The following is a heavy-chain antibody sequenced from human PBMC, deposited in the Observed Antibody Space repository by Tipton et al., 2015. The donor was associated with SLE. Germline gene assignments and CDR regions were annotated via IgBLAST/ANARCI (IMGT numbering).Heavy chain of an antibody. CDR3: ARGEAFSEYYFDY. J-gene: IGHJ4*02. D-gene: IGHD3-16*01. CDR2: IYSRGGT. CDR1: GVSISSGSYY. V-gene: IGHV4-61*09. Sequence: TLSLPCTVSGVSISSGSYYWTWIRLTAGKGLEWIGHIYSRGGTNYNPSLKSRVTVSVDMSKNQFSLRLSSVTAADTAVYYCARGEAFSEYYFDYWGQGTLATVSS.